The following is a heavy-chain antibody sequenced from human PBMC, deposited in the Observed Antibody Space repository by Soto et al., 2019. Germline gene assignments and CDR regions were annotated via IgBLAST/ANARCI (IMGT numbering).Heavy chain of an antibody. D-gene: IGHD5-18*01. V-gene: IGHV3-7*01. CDR3: ARDLGTARVGFYYGMDV. CDR2: IKQDGSEK. Sequence: GSLRLSCAASGFTFSDYWVTWVRQAPGKGLEWVANIKQDGSEKYYVDSVEGRFTVSRVNAKNSLFLQMYGLRAEDTAVYYCARDLGTARVGFYYGMDVWGQGTTVTVSS. CDR1: GFTFSDYW. J-gene: IGHJ6*02.